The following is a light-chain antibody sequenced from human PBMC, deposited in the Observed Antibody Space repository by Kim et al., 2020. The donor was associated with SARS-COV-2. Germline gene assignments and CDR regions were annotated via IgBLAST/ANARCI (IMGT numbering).Light chain of an antibody. CDR1: QSISSY. Sequence: EIVLTQSPATLSLSPGERATLSCRASQSISSYLAWYQYKPGQAPRLLISAASNRATGIPARFSASGSGTDFTLSISSLETEDFAIYYCQERTTWPGTFGGGTRWISN. CDR3: QERTTWPGT. J-gene: IGKJ4*01. V-gene: IGKV3-11*01. CDR2: AAS.